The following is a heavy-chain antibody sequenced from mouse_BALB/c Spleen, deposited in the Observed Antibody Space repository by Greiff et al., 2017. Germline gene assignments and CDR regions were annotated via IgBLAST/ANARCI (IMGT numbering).Heavy chain of an antibody. J-gene: IGHJ4*01. CDR3: ARGYYRYDGYAMDY. CDR2: IDPENGNT. V-gene: IGHV14-1*02. CDR1: GFNIKDYY. D-gene: IGHD2-14*01. Sequence: VQLKESGAELVRPGALVKLSCKASGFNIKDYYMHWVKQRPEQGLEWIGWIDPENGNTIYDPKFQGKASITADTSSNTAYLQLSSLTSEDTAVYYCARGYYRYDGYAMDYWGQGTSVTVSS.